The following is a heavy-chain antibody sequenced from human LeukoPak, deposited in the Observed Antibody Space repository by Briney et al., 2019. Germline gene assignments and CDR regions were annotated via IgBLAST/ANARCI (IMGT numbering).Heavy chain of an antibody. CDR3: AKDRPNYHESNGHYYRLNGDS. CDR1: GFTFSSYA. V-gene: IGHV3-23*01. D-gene: IGHD3-22*01. Sequence: GGSLRLSCAASGFTFSSYAMSWVRQAPGKGLEWVSAISGSGGSTYYADSVKDRFTISRDNSKSTLYLQMSRLRVEDTVVYYCAKDRPNYHESNGHYYRLNGDSWGQGTLVTVSS. CDR2: ISGSGGST. J-gene: IGHJ5*01.